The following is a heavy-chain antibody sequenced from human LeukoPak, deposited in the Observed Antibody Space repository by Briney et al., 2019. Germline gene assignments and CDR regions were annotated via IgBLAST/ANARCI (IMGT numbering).Heavy chain of an antibody. CDR2: IYYSGST. Sequence: PSETLSLTCTVSGGSISSGGYYWSWIRQHRGKGLEWIGYIYYSGSTYYNPSLKSRVTISVDTSKNQLSLKLSSVTAADTAVYYRARQGSGYPMGFDYWGQGTLVIVSS. CDR3: ARQGSGYPMGFDY. V-gene: IGHV4-31*03. D-gene: IGHD3-22*01. CDR1: GGSISSGGYY. J-gene: IGHJ4*02.